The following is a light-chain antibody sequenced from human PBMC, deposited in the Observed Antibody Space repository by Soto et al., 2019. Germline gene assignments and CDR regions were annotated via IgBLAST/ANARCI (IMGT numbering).Light chain of an antibody. CDR1: SSDVGAFNY. CDR3: ASYTTSSTYV. V-gene: IGLV2-14*03. J-gene: IGLJ1*01. Sequence: QSALTQPASVSGSPGQSIAISCTGTSSDVGAFNYVSWYQQHPGKAPKFMIFDVSSRPSGVSDRFSGSKSGNTASLTISGRQTEDEADYYCASYTTSSTYVFGTGTKLTVL. CDR2: DVS.